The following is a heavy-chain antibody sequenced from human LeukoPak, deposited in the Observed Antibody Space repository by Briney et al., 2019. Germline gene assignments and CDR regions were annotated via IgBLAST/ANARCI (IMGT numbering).Heavy chain of an antibody. Sequence: GGSLRLSCAASGFTFDDYGMHWVRQARGQGVEGVAFIRSDGGIKYYADSVKGRFTISRDNSKNTLYLQVNSLRAEDTAVYFCAKDVPAAYFDYWGQGTLVTVSS. V-gene: IGHV3-30*02. J-gene: IGHJ4*02. CDR2: IRSDGGIK. CDR3: AKDVPAAYFDY. D-gene: IGHD2-2*01. CDR1: GFTFDDYG.